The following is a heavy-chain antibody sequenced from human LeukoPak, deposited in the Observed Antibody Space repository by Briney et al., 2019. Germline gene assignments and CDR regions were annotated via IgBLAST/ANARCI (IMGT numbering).Heavy chain of an antibody. J-gene: IGHJ5*02. CDR1: GYTFTSYY. D-gene: IGHD6-13*01. Sequence: SVKVSCKPSGYTFTSYYMHWVRHAPGQRLEWIGGIIPIFGTANYAQKFQGRVTITAAESTSTAYMELSSLRSEDTAVYYCAREARIAAAGPPDWFDPWGQGTLVTVSS. CDR3: AREARIAAAGPPDWFDP. V-gene: IGHV1-69*13. CDR2: IIPIFGTA.